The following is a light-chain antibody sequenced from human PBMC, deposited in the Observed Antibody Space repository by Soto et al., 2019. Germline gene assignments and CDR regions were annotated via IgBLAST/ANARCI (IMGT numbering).Light chain of an antibody. CDR2: DAS. J-gene: IGKJ2*01. CDR1: QSISNN. Sequence: IVMTQSPATLSVSPGERVTLSCRASQSISNNLAWYQHKPGRAPSVLIYDASTRATGVPVRFSGSGSGTEFTLTISSLQSDDFAVYYCQQYNNWPPKHTFGQGTKLEIK. V-gene: IGKV3-15*01. CDR3: QQYNNWPPKHT.